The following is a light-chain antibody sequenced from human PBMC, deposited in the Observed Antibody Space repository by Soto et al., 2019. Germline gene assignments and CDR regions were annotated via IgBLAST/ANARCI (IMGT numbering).Light chain of an antibody. CDR2: DAS. V-gene: IGKV3-20*01. J-gene: IGKJ4*01. CDR3: QQYGSSLT. Sequence: EIVLTQSPGTLSLSPGERATLSCRASQSVSSSYLAWYQQKPGQAPRLLIYDASSRATGIPDRFSGSGSGTDFTLTISRLEPEDFAVYYCQQYGSSLTVGGGTKVEIK. CDR1: QSVSSSY.